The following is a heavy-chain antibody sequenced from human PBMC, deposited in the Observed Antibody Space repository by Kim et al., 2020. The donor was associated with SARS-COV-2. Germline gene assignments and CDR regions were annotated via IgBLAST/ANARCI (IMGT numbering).Heavy chain of an antibody. CDR2: TINSGVSP. Sequence: GGSLRLSCVASGFTFSDFAMNWVRQAPGKGLEWVSATINSGVSPYYADPVKGRFTISGDNSQNTLFLQMNSLRAEETATYYCTPNNSHAFRSGPMDVWG. CDR3: TPNNSHAFRSGPMDV. V-gene: IGHV3-23*01. J-gene: IGHJ6*02. D-gene: IGHD3-3*01. CDR1: GFTFSDFA.